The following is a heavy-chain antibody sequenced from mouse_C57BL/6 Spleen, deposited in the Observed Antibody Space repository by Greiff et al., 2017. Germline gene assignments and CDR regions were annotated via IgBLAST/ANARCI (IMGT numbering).Heavy chain of an antibody. Sequence: EVQGVESGPGLAKPSQTLSLTCSVTGYSITSDYWNWIRKFPGNKLEYMGYISYSGSTYYNPSLKSRISITRDTSKNQYYLQLNSVTTEDTATYYCARYEAGTYWYFDVWGTGTTVTVSS. CDR3: ARYEAGTYWYFDV. CDR2: ISYSGST. D-gene: IGHD4-1*01. J-gene: IGHJ1*03. V-gene: IGHV3-8*01. CDR1: GYSITSDY.